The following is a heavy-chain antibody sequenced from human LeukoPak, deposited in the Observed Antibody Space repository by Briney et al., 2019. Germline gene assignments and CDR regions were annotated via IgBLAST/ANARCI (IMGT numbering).Heavy chain of an antibody. CDR3: TKDQVPHYTPLGSATHFY. D-gene: IGHD4-11*01. Sequence: GGSLRLSCAASGLTFSSSALSWVRQAPGKGLQWVSAISDNGLYTHYADSVKGRFTVSRDNSKNTMYLQMDSLRAEDTAMYYCTKDQVPHYTPLGSATHFYWGQGALVSDSS. CDR1: GLTFSSSA. J-gene: IGHJ4*02. CDR2: ISDNGLYT. V-gene: IGHV3-23*01.